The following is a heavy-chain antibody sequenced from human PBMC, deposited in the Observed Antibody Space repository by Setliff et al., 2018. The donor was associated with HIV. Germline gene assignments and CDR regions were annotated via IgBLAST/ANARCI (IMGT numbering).Heavy chain of an antibody. D-gene: IGHD3-10*02. J-gene: IGHJ4*01. V-gene: IGHV4-4*02. Sequence: GSLRLSCAASGFTFSNYAMSWVRQSPGKGLEWIGEIYHTGSTNYSPSLKSRVTISVDKSKNQFSLRLNSVTAADTAVYYCARVQYHYVNNGDSYYFTHWGHGTLVTVSS. CDR1: GFTFSNYAM. CDR2: IYHTGST. CDR3: ARVQYHYVNNGDSYYFTH.